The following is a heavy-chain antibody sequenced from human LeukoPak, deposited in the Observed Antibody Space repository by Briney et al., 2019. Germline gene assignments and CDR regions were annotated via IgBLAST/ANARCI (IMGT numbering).Heavy chain of an antibody. J-gene: IGHJ4*02. V-gene: IGHV4-4*09. CDR3: ARSGVDIVATDTFDY. CDR1: GGSISSYY. Sequence: PSEALSLTCTVSGGSISSYYWNWIRQPPGKGLEWIGYIYTSGSTNYNPSLKGRVTISVDTSKNQFSLKLSSVTAADTAVYYCARSGVDIVATDTFDYWGQGTLVTVSS. D-gene: IGHD5-12*01. CDR2: IYTSGST.